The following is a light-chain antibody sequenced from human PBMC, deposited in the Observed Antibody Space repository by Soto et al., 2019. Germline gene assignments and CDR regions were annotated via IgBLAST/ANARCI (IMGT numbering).Light chain of an antibody. CDR2: DVS. CDR1: SSDVGGYNY. J-gene: IGLJ1*01. CDR3: SANTSSSTYD. V-gene: IGLV2-14*01. Sequence: QSVLTQPASVSGSPGQSITISCTGTSSDVGGYNYVSWYQQHPGKAPKLMIYDVSNRPSGVSNRFSGSKSGNTASLTISGLQAEDEDDYDCSANTSSSTYDVRTGTRVPV.